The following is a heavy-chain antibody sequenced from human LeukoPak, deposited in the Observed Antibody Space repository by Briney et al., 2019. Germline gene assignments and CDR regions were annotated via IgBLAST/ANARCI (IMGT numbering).Heavy chain of an antibody. CDR2: ISYDGSNK. Sequence: GGSLRVSCAASGFTFSSYAMHWVRQAPGKGLEWVAVISYDGSNKYYADSVKGRFAISRDNSKNTLYLQMNSLRAEDTAVYYCALEWLVGDYYYYYGMDVWGQGTTVTVSS. CDR1: GFTFSSYA. D-gene: IGHD6-19*01. V-gene: IGHV3-30*09. J-gene: IGHJ6*02. CDR3: ALEWLVGDYYYYYGMDV.